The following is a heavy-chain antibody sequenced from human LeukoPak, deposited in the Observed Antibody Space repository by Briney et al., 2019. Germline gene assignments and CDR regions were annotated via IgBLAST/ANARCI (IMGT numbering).Heavy chain of an antibody. J-gene: IGHJ1*01. Sequence: GGSLRLPSAAAGVTCSSYAMSWVRQAPGKGLEWVSGISGSGGTTYYADSVKGRFTISRDNSKNTLYLQMNSLRAEDTAVYYCAKNGPVRRRDCYNYAEYFQQWGQGTLVTVSS. CDR2: ISGSGGTT. CDR3: AKNGPVRRRDCYNYAEYFQQ. D-gene: IGHD5-24*01. V-gene: IGHV3-23*01. CDR1: GVTCSSYA.